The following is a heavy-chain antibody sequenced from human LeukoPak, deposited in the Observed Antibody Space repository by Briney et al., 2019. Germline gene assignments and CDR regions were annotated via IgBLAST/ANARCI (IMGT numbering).Heavy chain of an antibody. CDR3: ARATSSSWNWFDP. D-gene: IGHD6-13*01. CDR1: GFTVSSNY. Sequence: GGSLRLSCAASGFTVSSNYMSWVRQAPGKGLEWVSVIYSGGSTYYADSVKGRFTISRDNSKNTLYLQMNSLRAEDTAVYYCARATSSSWNWFDPWGQGTLVTVSS. V-gene: IGHV3-53*01. J-gene: IGHJ5*02. CDR2: IYSGGST.